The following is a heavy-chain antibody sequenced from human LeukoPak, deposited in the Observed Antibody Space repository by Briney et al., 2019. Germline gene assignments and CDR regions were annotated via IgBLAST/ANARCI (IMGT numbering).Heavy chain of an antibody. Sequence: GGSLRLSCAASGFTFSAYNMNWVRQAPGKGLEWVSYISSSSTTIYSADSVMGRFTISRDNAKNSLYLQMNSLRAEDTAVYYCAREPRGTPGAFDIWGQGTMVTVSS. CDR2: ISSSSTTI. J-gene: IGHJ3*02. CDR1: GFTFSAYN. D-gene: IGHD1-14*01. CDR3: AREPRGTPGAFDI. V-gene: IGHV3-48*01.